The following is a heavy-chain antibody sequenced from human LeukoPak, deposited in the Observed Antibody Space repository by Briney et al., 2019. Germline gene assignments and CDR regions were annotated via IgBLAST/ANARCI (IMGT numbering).Heavy chain of an antibody. CDR3: ARFGVDYDMDV. CDR2: IHYSGKA. CDR1: GGTISGHY. V-gene: IGHV4-59*11. D-gene: IGHD3-16*01. J-gene: IGHJ6*02. Sequence: SETLSLTCTVSGGTISGHYWTWIRQPPGKGLEWIGQIHYSGKADYNPSLRSRINISVDMSKDQMSLKVNSVTAADTAIYYCARFGVDYDMDVWGQGTTVTVS.